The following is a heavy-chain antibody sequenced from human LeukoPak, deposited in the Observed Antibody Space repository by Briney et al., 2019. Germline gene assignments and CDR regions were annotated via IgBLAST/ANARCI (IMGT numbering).Heavy chain of an antibody. CDR2: IYTSGST. D-gene: IGHD3-10*01. Sequence: SETLSLTCTVSGGPISSYYWSWIRQPAGKGLEWIGRIYTSGSTNYNPSLKSRVAMSVDTSKNQFSLKLSSVTAADTAVYYCARQIPYYYGSGSYYYYGMDVWGQGTTVTVSS. J-gene: IGHJ6*02. CDR3: ARQIPYYYGSGSYYYYGMDV. V-gene: IGHV4-4*07. CDR1: GGPISSYY.